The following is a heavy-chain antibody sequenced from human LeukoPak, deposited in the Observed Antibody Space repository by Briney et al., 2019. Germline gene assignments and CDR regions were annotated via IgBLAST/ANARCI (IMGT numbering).Heavy chain of an antibody. V-gene: IGHV3-64*02. CDR1: GFTFSSSA. Sequence: GGSLRLSCAASGFTFSSSAMRWVRQAPGKRLETVSAISSDGGRVYYGDSVKGRFTISRDNSKNTLYLQMGSLRADDMAVYYCARWVGTQLDFWGQGTLVTVSS. CDR2: ISSDGGRV. CDR3: ARWVGTQLDF. J-gene: IGHJ4*02. D-gene: IGHD1-14*01.